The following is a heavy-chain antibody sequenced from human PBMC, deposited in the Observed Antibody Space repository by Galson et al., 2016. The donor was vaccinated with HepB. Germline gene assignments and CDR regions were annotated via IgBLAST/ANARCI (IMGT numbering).Heavy chain of an antibody. CDR3: ANVDWGTNWGC. J-gene: IGHJ4*02. Sequence: SLRLSCAASGFTLRNYPMSWVRQAPGKGREWVSALHGVGGYTYYADSVKRRFTVSRDDSKNKMYLQTSSLRAEDAAVYYCANVDWGTNWGCWGQGTLVTVSS. CDR2: LHGVGGYT. CDR1: GFTLRNYP. V-gene: IGHV3-23*01. D-gene: IGHD7-27*01.